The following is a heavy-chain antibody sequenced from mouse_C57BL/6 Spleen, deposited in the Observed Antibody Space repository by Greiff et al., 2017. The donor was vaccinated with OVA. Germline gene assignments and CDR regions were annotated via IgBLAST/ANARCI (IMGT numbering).Heavy chain of an antibody. D-gene: IGHD1-1*02. V-gene: IGHV5-6*01. J-gene: IGHJ2*01. CDR1: GFTFSSYG. Sequence: EVKLVESGGDLVKPGGSLKLSCAASGFTFSSYGMSWVRQTPDKRLEWVATISSGGSDTYYPDSVKGRFTISRDNAKNTLYLQMSSLKSEDTAMYYCAREGVGRGYYFDYWGQGTTLTVSS. CDR3: AREGVGRGYYFDY. CDR2: ISSGGSDT.